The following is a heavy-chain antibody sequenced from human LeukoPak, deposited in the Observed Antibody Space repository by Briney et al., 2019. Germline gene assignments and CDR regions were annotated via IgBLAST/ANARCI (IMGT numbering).Heavy chain of an antibody. CDR3: ARDKWLDY. CDR1: GFTFSDYS. V-gene: IGHV3-23*01. CDR2: SGTNT. J-gene: IGHJ4*02. Sequence: GVSLRLSCAASGFTFSDYSMNWVRQGPGKGLEWVSTSGTNTYYADSVKGRFTISRDNSKNTLFLQMNSLRAEDTAVYHCARDKWLDYWGQGTLVTVSS. D-gene: IGHD5-24*01.